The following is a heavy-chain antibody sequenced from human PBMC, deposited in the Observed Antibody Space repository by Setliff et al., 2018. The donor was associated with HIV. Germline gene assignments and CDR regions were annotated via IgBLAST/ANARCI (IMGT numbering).Heavy chain of an antibody. CDR3: ARDQRPLPSSVWAMGV. CDR2: ISGSGGTT. D-gene: IGHD3-22*01. CDR1: GFTFSSYA. V-gene: IGHV3-23*01. J-gene: IGHJ6*03. Sequence: GGSLRLSCTASGFTFSSYAMSWVRQAPGKGLEWVSAISGSGGTTYYSDSVKGRFTISRDISKNTVHLQMNSLKVDDTAVYYCARDQRPLPSSVWAMGVWGKGTTVTVSS.